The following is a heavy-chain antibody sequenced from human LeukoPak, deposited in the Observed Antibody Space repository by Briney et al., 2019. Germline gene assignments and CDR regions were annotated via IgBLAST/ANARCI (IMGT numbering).Heavy chain of an antibody. CDR3: AKGPYSSSWYSSVEYYFDY. CDR2: ISGSGGST. V-gene: IGHV3-23*01. D-gene: IGHD6-13*01. Sequence: GGSLRLSCAASGFTFSSYAMSWVRQAPGKGLEWVSAISGSGGSTYYADSVKGRFTISRDNSKNTLYLQMNSLRAEDTAVYYCAKGPYSSSWYSSVEYYFDYWGQGTLVTVS. J-gene: IGHJ4*02. CDR1: GFTFSSYA.